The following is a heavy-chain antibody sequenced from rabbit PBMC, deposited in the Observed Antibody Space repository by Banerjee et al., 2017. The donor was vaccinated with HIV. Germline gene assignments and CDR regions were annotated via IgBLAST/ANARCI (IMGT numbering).Heavy chain of an antibody. CDR3: VRQSDGDYSNYKL. CDR2: IDPGSSANT. J-gene: IGHJ3*01. Sequence: QSLEESGGGLVQPGGSLKLSCKASGFDFSNYYMSWVRQAPGKGLEWIACIDPGSSANTYYASWAKGRFTISKASSTTVTLQLNSLTAADTATYFCVRQSDGDYSNYKLWGQGTLVTVS. CDR1: GFDFSNYY. V-gene: IGHV1S40*01. D-gene: IGHD2-1*01.